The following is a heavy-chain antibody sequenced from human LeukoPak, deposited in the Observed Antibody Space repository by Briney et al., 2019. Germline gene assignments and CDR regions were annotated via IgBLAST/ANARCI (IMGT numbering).Heavy chain of an antibody. CDR1: GGSISSYY. J-gene: IGHJ5*02. D-gene: IGHD6-19*01. Sequence: SETLSLTCTVSGGSISSYYWSWIRQPPGKGLEWIGYIYYSGSTNYNPPLKSRVSISTDTSKNHFSLKMSLATAADTALYYCARGSGWNSFDPWGQGTLVTVSS. CDR2: IYYSGST. CDR3: ARGSGWNSFDP. V-gene: IGHV4-59*08.